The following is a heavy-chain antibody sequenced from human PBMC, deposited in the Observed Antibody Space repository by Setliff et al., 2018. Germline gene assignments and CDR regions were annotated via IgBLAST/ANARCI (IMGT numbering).Heavy chain of an antibody. CDR3: RFWSYVYKNDY. CDR2: IYYTGSP. CDR1: GGSFSNYY. Sequence: PSETLSLTCTVYGGSFSNYYWSWIRQPPGKGLEWIGNIYYTGSPSYSPSLRSRGTISVDTSKRQFSLKLNSVTAADTAVYYCRFWSYVYKNDYWAQGTLVTVSS. D-gene: IGHD3-16*01. J-gene: IGHJ4*02. V-gene: IGHV4-59*12.